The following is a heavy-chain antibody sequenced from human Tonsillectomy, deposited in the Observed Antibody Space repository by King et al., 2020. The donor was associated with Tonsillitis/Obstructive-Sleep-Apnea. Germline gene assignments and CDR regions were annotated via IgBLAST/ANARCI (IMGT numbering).Heavy chain of an antibody. CDR3: ASSVYAPGGRGWSDP. V-gene: IGHV4-59*01. Sequence: LQLQESGPGLVKPSETLSLTCTVSGGSISSYYWSWIRQPPGKGLEWIGYIYYSGSTNYNPSLKSRVTISVDTSKNQFSLKLSSVTAADTAVYYCASSVYAPGGRGWSDPWGRGTLATVSS. CDR2: IYYSGST. D-gene: IGHD1-14*01. J-gene: IGHJ5*02. CDR1: GGSISSYY.